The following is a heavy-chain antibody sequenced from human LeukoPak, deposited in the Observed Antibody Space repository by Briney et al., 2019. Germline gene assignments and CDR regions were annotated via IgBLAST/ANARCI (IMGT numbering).Heavy chain of an antibody. CDR1: GFTFNSDA. CDR3: AKYISVPGTQLLGDH. CDR2: ICASGRCV. V-gene: IGHV3-23*01. D-gene: IGHD1/OR15-1a*01. Sequence: GGSLRLFCAASGFTFNSDAMGWVRQAPGKGLEWVAGICASGRCVFYGVSVRGRFTISRDNSKNTVDLFMTNLRADDTALYYCAKYISVPGTQLLGDHWGQGALVTVSS. J-gene: IGHJ4*02.